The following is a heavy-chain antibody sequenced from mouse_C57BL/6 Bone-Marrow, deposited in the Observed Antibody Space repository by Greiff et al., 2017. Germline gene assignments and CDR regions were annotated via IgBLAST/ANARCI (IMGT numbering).Heavy chain of an antibody. Sequence: EVQLVESGGGLVKPGGSLKLSCAASGFTFSDYGMHWVRQAPEKGLEWVAYISSGSSTIYYADTVKGRFTISRDNAKNTLFLQMTSLRSEDTAMYYCASFITTVVAGDYWGQGTTLTVSS. CDR3: ASFITTVVAGDY. CDR1: GFTFSDYG. J-gene: IGHJ2*01. CDR2: ISSGSSTI. D-gene: IGHD1-1*01. V-gene: IGHV5-17*01.